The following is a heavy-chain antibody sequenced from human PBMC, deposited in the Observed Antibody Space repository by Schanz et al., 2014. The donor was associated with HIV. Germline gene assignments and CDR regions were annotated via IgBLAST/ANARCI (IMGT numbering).Heavy chain of an antibody. CDR3: ARDFNIGDQYYFDH. CDR1: GYTFIDYG. J-gene: IGHJ4*02. Sequence: QDHLLQSGPEVKKPGASVKVSCKASGYTFIDYGISWVRQAPGQGLEWMGWISAYSGNTDYGQRFQGRVTMTTDRSTSTAYMELRSLRSDDTAVYFCARDFNIGDQYYFDHWGQGTLVTVSS. V-gene: IGHV1-18*01. CDR2: ISAYSGNT. D-gene: IGHD2-21*02.